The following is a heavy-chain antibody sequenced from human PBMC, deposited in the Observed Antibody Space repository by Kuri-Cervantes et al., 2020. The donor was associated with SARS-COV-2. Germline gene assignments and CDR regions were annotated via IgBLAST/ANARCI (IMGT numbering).Heavy chain of an antibody. CDR1: GFTFSSYS. CDR2: ISGSSSTI. J-gene: IGHJ4*02. Sequence: GESLKISCAASGFTFSSYSMNWVRQAPGKGLEWVSYISGSSSTIYYADSVKGRFAISRDNSKNTLYLQMNSLRAEDTAVYYCAKDPRVIIAAAGDGYWGQGTLVTVSS. V-gene: IGHV3-48*01. CDR3: AKDPRVIIAAAGDGY. D-gene: IGHD6-13*01.